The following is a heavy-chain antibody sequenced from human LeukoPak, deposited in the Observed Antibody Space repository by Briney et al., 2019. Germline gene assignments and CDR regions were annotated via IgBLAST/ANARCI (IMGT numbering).Heavy chain of an antibody. CDR1: GYTFTSYG. CDR2: ISAYNGNT. Sequence: GASVKVSCKASGYTFTSYGISWVRQAPGQGLERMGWISAYNGNTNCAQKLQGRVTMTTDTSTSTAYMELRSLRSDDTAVYYCAREIAAANNWFDPWGQGTLVTVSS. CDR3: AREIAAANNWFDP. J-gene: IGHJ5*02. D-gene: IGHD6-13*01. V-gene: IGHV1-18*01.